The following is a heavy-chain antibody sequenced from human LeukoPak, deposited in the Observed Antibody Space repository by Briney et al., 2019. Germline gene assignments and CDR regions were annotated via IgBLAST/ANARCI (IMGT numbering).Heavy chain of an antibody. CDR2: INPNSGGT. CDR3: ARDQMATSHDAFDI. J-gene: IGHJ3*02. D-gene: IGHD5-24*01. CDR1: GYTFTGYY. V-gene: IGHV1-2*02. Sequence: ASVKVSFKASGYTFTGYYMHWVRQAPGQGLEWMGWINPNSGGTNYAQKFQGRVTMTRDTSISTAYMELSRLRSDDTAVYYCARDQMATSHDAFDIWGQGTMVTVSS.